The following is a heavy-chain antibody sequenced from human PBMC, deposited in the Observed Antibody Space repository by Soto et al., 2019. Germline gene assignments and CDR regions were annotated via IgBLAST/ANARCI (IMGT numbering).Heavy chain of an antibody. J-gene: IGHJ4*02. CDR2: IWYDGSNK. V-gene: IGHV3-33*01. CDR1: GFTFSSYG. CDR3: ARTNTVSQRVSYFDY. Sequence: GGSLRLSCAASGFTFSSYGMHWVRQAPGKGLEWVAVIWYDGSNKYYADSVKGRFTISRDNSKNTLYLQMNSLRAEDTAVYYCARTNTVSQRVSYFDYWGQGTLVTVSS. D-gene: IGHD4-17*01.